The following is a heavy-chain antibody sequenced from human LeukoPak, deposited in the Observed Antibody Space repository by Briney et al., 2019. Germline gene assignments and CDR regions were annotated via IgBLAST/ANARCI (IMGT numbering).Heavy chain of an antibody. J-gene: IGHJ3*02. D-gene: IGHD3-22*01. CDR3: TREGVYSPDGSGYHRDAFDI. V-gene: IGHV6-1*01. CDR1: GDSVSSNSAV. Sequence: SQTLSLTCAISGDSVSSNSAVWNWIRQSPSRGLEWLGRTYYRSKWHNEYAESVKGRISINSDTSKNQFSLQLNSVTPEDTAVYYCTREGVYSPDGSGYHRDAFDIWGQGTLVIVSS. CDR2: TYYRSKWHN.